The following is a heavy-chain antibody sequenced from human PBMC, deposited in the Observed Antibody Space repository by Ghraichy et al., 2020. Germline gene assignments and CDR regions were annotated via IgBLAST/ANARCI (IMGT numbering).Heavy chain of an antibody. CDR3: ARLDGSGSYYSTPTDYYYGMDV. V-gene: IGHV5-51*01. D-gene: IGHD3-10*01. CDR1: GYSFTSYW. J-gene: IGHJ6*02. Sequence: GESLNISCKGSGYSFTSYWIGWVRQMPGKGLEWMGIIYPGDSDTRYSPSFQGQVTISADKSISTAYLQWSSLKASDTAMYYCARLDGSGSYYSTPTDYYYGMDVWGQGTTVTVSS. CDR2: IYPGDSDT.